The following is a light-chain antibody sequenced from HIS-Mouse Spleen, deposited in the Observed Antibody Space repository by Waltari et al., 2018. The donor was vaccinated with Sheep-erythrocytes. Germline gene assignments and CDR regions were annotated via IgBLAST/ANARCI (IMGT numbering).Light chain of an antibody. CDR3: QQYYSYPYT. J-gene: IGKJ2*01. V-gene: IGKV1-8*01. CDR2: AAS. CDR1: QGISSY. Sequence: AIRMTQSPSSLSASTGDRVTITCRASQGISSYLAWYQQKPGNAPKLLIYAASTWQSGVPSRFSGSGSGTDFTLTISCLQSEDFATYCCQQYYSYPYTFGQGTKLEIK.